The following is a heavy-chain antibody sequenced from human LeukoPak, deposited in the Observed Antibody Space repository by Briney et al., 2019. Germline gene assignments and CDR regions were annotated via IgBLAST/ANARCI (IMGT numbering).Heavy chain of an antibody. CDR3: ARVGMRIAARPVDY. CDR2: ISAYNGNT. J-gene: IGHJ4*02. Sequence: ASVNVSCKASGYTFTSYGISWVRQAPGQGLEWMGWISAYNGNTNYAQKLQGRVTMTTDTSTSTAYMELRSLRSADTAVYYCARVGMRIAARPVDYWGQGTLVTVSS. CDR1: GYTFTSYG. D-gene: IGHD6-6*01. V-gene: IGHV1-18*01.